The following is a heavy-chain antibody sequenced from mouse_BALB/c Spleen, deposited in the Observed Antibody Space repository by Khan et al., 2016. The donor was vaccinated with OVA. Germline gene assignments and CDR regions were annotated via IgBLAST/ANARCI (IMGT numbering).Heavy chain of an antibody. Sequence: QVQLKESGPGLVAPSQSLSITCTISGFSLTNYGVHWVRQPPGKGLEWLVLMWSDGSATYNSALKSRLTISMDNSKSQVFLKMHSLQTDDTAMYFCDRQPYYHYNVMDYWGQGTSVTVSS. CDR2: MWSDGSA. J-gene: IGHJ4*01. CDR1: GFSLTNYG. V-gene: IGHV2-6-1*01. CDR3: DRQPYYHYNVMDY. D-gene: IGHD2-10*01.